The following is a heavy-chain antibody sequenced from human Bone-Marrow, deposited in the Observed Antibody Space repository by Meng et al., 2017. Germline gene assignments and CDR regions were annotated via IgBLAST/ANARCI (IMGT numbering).Heavy chain of an antibody. CDR3: ARLLGGSSWYPHHYYYYYGMDV. V-gene: IGHV3-30*07. CDR1: GFTFSSYA. Sequence: GESLKISCAASGFTFSSYAMHWVRQAPGKGLEWVAVIPYDGSNKYYADSVKGRFTISRDNSKNTLYLQMNSLRAEDTAVYYCARLLGGSSWYPHHYYYYYGMDVWGQGTTVTVSS. CDR2: IPYDGSNK. D-gene: IGHD6-13*01. J-gene: IGHJ6*02.